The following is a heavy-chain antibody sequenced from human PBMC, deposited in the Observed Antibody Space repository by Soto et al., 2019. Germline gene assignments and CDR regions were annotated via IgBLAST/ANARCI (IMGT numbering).Heavy chain of an antibody. D-gene: IGHD4-4*01. CDR2: ISYDGSNK. V-gene: IGHV3-30-3*01. Sequence: QVQLVESGGGVVQPGRSLRLSCAASGFTFSSYAMHWVRQAPGKGLKWVAVISYDGSNKYYADSVKGRFTISRDNSKNTLYLQMNSLRLEDTAVYYCARPLWRDDYNWGYFDLWGRGTLVTVSS. CDR1: GFTFSSYA. J-gene: IGHJ2*01. CDR3: ARPLWRDDYNWGYFDL.